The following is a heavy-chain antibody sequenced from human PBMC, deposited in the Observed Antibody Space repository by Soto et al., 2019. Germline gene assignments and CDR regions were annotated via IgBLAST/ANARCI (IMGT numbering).Heavy chain of an antibody. D-gene: IGHD3-10*01. CDR2: IYYSGST. CDR3: AGGATTDNYGSGRYYSMSDY. CDR1: GGSISRGGYY. J-gene: IGHJ4*02. Sequence: QVQLQESGPGLVKPSQTLSLTCTVSGGSISRGGYYWNWIRQHPGKGLEWIGYIYYSGSTYYNPLLKTQITTAGVTSTDQISLKQSSVTAAPTDVYSCAGGATTDNYGSGRYYSMSDYWSQGTLVTVS. V-gene: IGHV4-31*01.